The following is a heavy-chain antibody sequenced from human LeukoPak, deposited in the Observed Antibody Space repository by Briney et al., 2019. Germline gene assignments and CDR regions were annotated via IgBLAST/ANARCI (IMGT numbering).Heavy chain of an antibody. J-gene: IGHJ1*01. D-gene: IGHD2-15*01. V-gene: IGHV1-2*06. Sequence: ASVKVSCKASGYTFTGYYMHWVRQAPGQGREGMGRINPKSGGTNYAQKFQGRVTMTRDTSITTAYMELSRLRSDATAVYYCARGPYCSGGSCSRYFQHWGQGTLVTVSS. CDR3: ARGPYCSGGSCSRYFQH. CDR1: GYTFTGYY. CDR2: INPKSGGT.